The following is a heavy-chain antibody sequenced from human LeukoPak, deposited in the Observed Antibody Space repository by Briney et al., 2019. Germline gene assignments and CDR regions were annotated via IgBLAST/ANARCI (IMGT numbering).Heavy chain of an antibody. CDR2: IWYDGTNT. D-gene: IGHD2-15*01. CDR3: ARDFCSVGSCDPDAFDF. Sequence: GRSLRLSCAASGFTFSSYGMHWVRQAPGKGLEWVAVIWYDGTNTYYADSVKGRFTISRDNSKNTLYLQMNSLRAEDTAVYYCARDFCSVGSCDPDAFDFWGQGTMVTVSS. CDR1: GFTFSSYG. J-gene: IGHJ3*01. V-gene: IGHV3-33*01.